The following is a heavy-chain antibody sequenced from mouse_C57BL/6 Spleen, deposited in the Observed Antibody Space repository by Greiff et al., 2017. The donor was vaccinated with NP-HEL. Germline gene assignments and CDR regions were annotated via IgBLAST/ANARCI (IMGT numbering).Heavy chain of an antibody. J-gene: IGHJ1*03. CDR1: GYAFSSSW. D-gene: IGHD2-1*01. CDR2: IYPGDGDT. Sequence: VQLQQSGPELVKPGASVKISCKASGYAFSSSWMNWVKQRPGKGLEWIGRIYPGDGDTNYNGKFKGKATLTADKSSSTAYMQLSSLTSEDSAVYFCARCGGNYAYWYFDVWGTGTTVTVSS. V-gene: IGHV1-82*01. CDR3: ARCGGNYAYWYFDV.